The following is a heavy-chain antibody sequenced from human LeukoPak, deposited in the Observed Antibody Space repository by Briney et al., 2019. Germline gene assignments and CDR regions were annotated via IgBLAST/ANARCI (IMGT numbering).Heavy chain of an antibody. D-gene: IGHD6-13*01. CDR2: IRQDGGEN. CDR1: GFPFSSYW. J-gene: IGHJ4*01. CDR3: ARDGTAAGLYFDL. Sequence: PGGSLRLSCAVSGFPFSSYWMNWVRQAPGKGLGGVASIRQDGGENSYVDSVKGRFTISRDNTKNSLYLQMSSLRAEDTAVYYCARDGTAAGLYFDLWGQGTLVTVSS. V-gene: IGHV3-7*01.